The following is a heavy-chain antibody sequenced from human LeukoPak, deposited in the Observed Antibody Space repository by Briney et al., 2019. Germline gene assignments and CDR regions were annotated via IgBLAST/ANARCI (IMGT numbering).Heavy chain of an antibody. Sequence: PGGSLRLSCAASGFTFSSYWISWVRQAPGKGLECVANIKQDGSEKYYVDSVKGRFTISRDNAKNSLYLQMHSLRAEDTAVFYCARDRDDYVWGSYLGAFDVWGHGTTVTVSS. CDR2: IKQDGSEK. D-gene: IGHD3-16*01. CDR3: ARDRDDYVWGSYLGAFDV. V-gene: IGHV3-7*03. J-gene: IGHJ3*01. CDR1: GFTFSSYW.